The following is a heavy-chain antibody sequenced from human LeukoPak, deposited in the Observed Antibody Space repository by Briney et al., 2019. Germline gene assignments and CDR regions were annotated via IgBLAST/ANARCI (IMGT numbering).Heavy chain of an antibody. Sequence: SETLSLTCTVSGGSICSYYWSWIRQPPGKGLEWIGYIYYSGVTNYNPSLKSRVTISVDTSKNQFSLKLSSVTAADTAVYYCAREDGDYYPSAYWGQGALVTVSS. CDR3: AREDGDYYPSAY. J-gene: IGHJ4*02. D-gene: IGHD4-17*01. CDR1: GGSICSYY. CDR2: IYYSGVT. V-gene: IGHV4-59*01.